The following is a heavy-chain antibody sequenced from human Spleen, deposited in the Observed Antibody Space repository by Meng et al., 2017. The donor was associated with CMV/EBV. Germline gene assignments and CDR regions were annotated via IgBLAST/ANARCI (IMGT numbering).Heavy chain of an antibody. J-gene: IGHJ5*01. CDR3: ARETSYTSGWYGYMDS. Sequence: SETLSLTCNVSGYSISSGYYWGWIRQPPGQGLEWIGTIYHSGTTHYSPSLKSRVTRTVDTSKNQFSLEVSSVTAADTAIYYCARETSYTSGWYGYMDSWGQGSLVTVSS. CDR2: IYHSGTT. D-gene: IGHD6-19*01. V-gene: IGHV4-38-2*02. CDR1: GYSISSGYY.